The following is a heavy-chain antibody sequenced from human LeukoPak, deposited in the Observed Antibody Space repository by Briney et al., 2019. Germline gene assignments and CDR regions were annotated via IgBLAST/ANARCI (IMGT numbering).Heavy chain of an antibody. J-gene: IGHJ4*02. D-gene: IGHD1-26*01. V-gene: IGHV3-20*04. CDR2: INWNGGST. Sequence: GGSLRLSCAASGFTFDDYAMNWVRQAPGKGLEWVSGINWNGGSTYYRDSVKGRFTISRDNAKNSLYLQMNSLRAEDTALYYCARVIYRYSIVGLDYWGQGTLVTVSS. CDR1: GFTFDDYA. CDR3: ARVIYRYSIVGLDY.